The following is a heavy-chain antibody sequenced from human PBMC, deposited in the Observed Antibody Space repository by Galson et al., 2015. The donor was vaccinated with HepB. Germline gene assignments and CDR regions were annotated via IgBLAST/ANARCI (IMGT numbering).Heavy chain of an antibody. V-gene: IGHV3-66*04. Sequence: SLRLSCAASGFTVRSNYMSWVCQAPGKGLEWVSVIYSGGSTYYADSVRGRFTISRDNSENTLYLQMNRLRAEDTAVYYCGRPWGIGYRAAGPNRGDAFDIWGQGTMVTVSS. CDR3: GRPWGIGYRAAGPNRGDAFDI. J-gene: IGHJ3*02. CDR2: IYSGGST. D-gene: IGHD6-25*01. CDR1: GFTVRSNY.